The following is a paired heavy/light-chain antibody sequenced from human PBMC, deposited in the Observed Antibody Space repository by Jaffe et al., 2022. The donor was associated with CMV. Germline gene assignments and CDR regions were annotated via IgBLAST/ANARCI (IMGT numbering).Heavy chain of an antibody. V-gene: IGHV3-33*08. D-gene: IGHD6-13*01. J-gene: IGHJ6*03. CDR2: IWYDGSNK. Sequence: QVQLVESGGGVVQPGRSLRLSCAASGFTFSSYGMHWVRQAPGKGLEWVAVIWYDGSNKYHADSVKGRFTISRDNSKNTLYLQMNSLRGEDTAVYYCARDFLSWSAGTPTYYYYYMDVWGKGTTVTVSS. CDR1: GFTFSSYG. CDR3: ARDFLSWSAGTPTYYYYYMDV.
Light chain of an antibody. V-gene: IGKV3D-15*01. CDR3: QQYNNWPQVGT. Sequence: IVMTQSPATLSVSPGERATLSCRASQSVSSNLAWYQQKPGQAPGLLIYAASTRATGIPARFSGGGSGTEFTLTISSLQSEDFAVYYCQQYNNWPQVGTFGQGTKVEIK. J-gene: IGKJ1*01. CDR2: AAS. CDR1: QSVSSN.